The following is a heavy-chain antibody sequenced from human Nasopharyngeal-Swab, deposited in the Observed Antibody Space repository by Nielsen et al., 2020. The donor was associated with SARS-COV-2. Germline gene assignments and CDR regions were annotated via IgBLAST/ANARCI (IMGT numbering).Heavy chain of an antibody. D-gene: IGHD3-9*01. Sequence: GGSLRLSCAASGFTFSSYWMHWVRQAPGKGLVWVARIKSDGSSTNYADSVKGRFTISRDNAKNSLYLQMNSLRAEDTAVYYCARDSRYDILTGYLYYYYMDVWGKGTTVTVSS. J-gene: IGHJ6*03. CDR1: GFTFSSYW. CDR3: ARDSRYDILTGYLYYYYMDV. CDR2: IKSDGSST. V-gene: IGHV3-74*01.